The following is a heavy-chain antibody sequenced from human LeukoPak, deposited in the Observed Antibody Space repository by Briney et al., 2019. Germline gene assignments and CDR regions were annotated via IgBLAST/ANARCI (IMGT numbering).Heavy chain of an antibody. J-gene: IGHJ4*02. D-gene: IGHD1-1*01. CDR3: ARGRVTGTKVYDY. CDR1: GYTFTSYD. V-gene: IGHV1-8*03. CDR2: MNPNSGNT. Sequence: GASVKVSCKASGYTFTSYDIDWVRQATGQGLEWMGWMNPNSGNTGYAQKFQGRVTITRNTSISTAYMELSSLRSEDTAVYYCARGRVTGTKVYDYWGQGTLVTVSS.